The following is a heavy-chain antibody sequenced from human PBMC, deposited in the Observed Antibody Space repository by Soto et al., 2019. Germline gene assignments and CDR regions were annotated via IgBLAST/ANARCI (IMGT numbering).Heavy chain of an antibody. V-gene: IGHV4-39*01. CDR3: ARPARYSSPSGFGY. CDR1: GGSISSSSYY. D-gene: IGHD6-19*01. J-gene: IGHJ4*02. Sequence: PSETPPLTCTVSGGSISSSSYYWGWIRQPPGKGLEWIGSIYYSGSTYYNPSLKSRVTISVDTSKNQFSLKLSSVTAADTAVYYCARPARYSSPSGFGYWGQGTLVTVSS. CDR2: IYYSGST.